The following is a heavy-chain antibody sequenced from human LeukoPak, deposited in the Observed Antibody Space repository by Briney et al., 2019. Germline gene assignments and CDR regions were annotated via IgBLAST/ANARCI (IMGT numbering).Heavy chain of an antibody. V-gene: IGHV3-21*01. CDR1: GFTFSSYS. D-gene: IGHD3-16*01. CDR3: ARGRARGLS. J-gene: IGHJ5*02. Sequence: GGSLRLSCAASGFTFSSYSMNWVRQAPGKGLECVSSISCSTSYTYYADSVKGRFTISRDNAKNSLYLQMNSLRAEDTAVYYCARGRARGLSWGQGTLVTVSS. CDR2: ISCSTSYT.